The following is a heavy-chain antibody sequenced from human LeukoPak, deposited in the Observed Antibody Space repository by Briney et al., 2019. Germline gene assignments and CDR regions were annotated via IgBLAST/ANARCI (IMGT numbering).Heavy chain of an antibody. V-gene: IGHV4-59*01. CDR1: GGSISSYY. CDR3: ARARELIYFDY. Sequence: SETLSLTCTASGGSISSYYWSWIRQPPGKGLEWIGYIYSSGSTNYNPSLKSRVTISVDTSKNQFSLKLSSVTAADTAVYHCARARELIYFDYWGQGTLDTVSS. J-gene: IGHJ4*02. D-gene: IGHD3-10*01. CDR2: IYSSGST.